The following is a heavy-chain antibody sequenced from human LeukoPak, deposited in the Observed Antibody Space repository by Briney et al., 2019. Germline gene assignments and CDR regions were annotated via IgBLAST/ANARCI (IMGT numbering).Heavy chain of an antibody. Sequence: TSQTLSLTCAVSGGSISSGGYSWSWIRQPPGKGLEWIGYIFHSGSTNYNPSLKSRVTISVDTSKNQFSLKLSSVTAADTAVYYCAGVAVAGAFDYWGQGTLVTVSS. CDR3: AGVAVAGAFDY. J-gene: IGHJ4*02. D-gene: IGHD6-19*01. CDR2: IFHSGST. V-gene: IGHV4-30-2*02. CDR1: GGSISSGGYS.